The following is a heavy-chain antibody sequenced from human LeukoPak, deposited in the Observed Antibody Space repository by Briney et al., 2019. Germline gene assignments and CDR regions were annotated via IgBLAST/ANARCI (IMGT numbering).Heavy chain of an antibody. CDR3: ARGGSYPLDY. Sequence: SQTLSLTCVISGDSVSSNSAAWNWIRQSPSRGLEWLGRTYYRSKWYRGYAVSVKSRITINPDTSKIQFSLQLNSVTPEDTAVYYCARGGSYPLDYWGQGTLVTVSS. J-gene: IGHJ4*02. CDR2: TYYRSKWYR. CDR1: GDSVSSNSAA. V-gene: IGHV6-1*01. D-gene: IGHD1-26*01.